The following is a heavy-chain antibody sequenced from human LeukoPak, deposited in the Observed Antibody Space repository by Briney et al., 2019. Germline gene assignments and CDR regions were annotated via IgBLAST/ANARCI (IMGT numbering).Heavy chain of an antibody. CDR3: ARPETQYSSGLDGFDI. D-gene: IGHD6-19*01. V-gene: IGHV3-74*01. CDR2: INSDGSRT. CDR1: GFTFSTYW. J-gene: IGHJ3*02. Sequence: PGGSLRRSCAASGFTFSTYWMHWVRQAPGKGLVWVSRINSDGSRTTYADSVKGRFTISRDNAKNTLHLQMNSLRTEDTAVYYCARPETQYSSGLDGFDIWGQGTMVTVSS.